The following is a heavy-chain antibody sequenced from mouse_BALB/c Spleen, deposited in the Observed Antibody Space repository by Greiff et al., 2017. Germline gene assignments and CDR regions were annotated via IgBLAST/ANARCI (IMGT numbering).Heavy chain of an antibody. CDR2: ISYSGST. CDR3: AKERDIYYYCSFFDY. V-gene: IGHV3-8*02. J-gene: IGHJ2*01. Sequence: EVKLVESGPSLVKPSQTLSLSCSVTGDSITSGYWNWIRKFPGNKLEYMGYISYSGSTYYNPSLKSRISITRDTSKNQYYLQLNSVTTEDTATYYCAKERDIYYYCSFFDYWGQGTTLTVSA. D-gene: IGHD1-1*01. CDR1: GDSITSGY.